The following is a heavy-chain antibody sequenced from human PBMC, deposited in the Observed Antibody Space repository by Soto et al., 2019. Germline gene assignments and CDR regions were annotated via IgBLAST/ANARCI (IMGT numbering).Heavy chain of an antibody. CDR1: GFTFSSYA. V-gene: IGHV3-23*01. Sequence: GGSLRLSCAASGFTFSSYAMSWVRQAPGKGLEWVSAISGSGGSTYYADSVKGRFTISRDNSKNTLYLQMNSLRAEDTAVYYCAKDRGAAAYYYYGMDVWGQGTTVTVSS. CDR2: ISGSGGST. D-gene: IGHD6-13*01. J-gene: IGHJ6*02. CDR3: AKDRGAAAYYYYGMDV.